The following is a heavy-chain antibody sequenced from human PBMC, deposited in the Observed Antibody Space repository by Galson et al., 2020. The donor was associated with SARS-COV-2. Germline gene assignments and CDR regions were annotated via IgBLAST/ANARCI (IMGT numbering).Heavy chain of an antibody. D-gene: IGHD3-10*01. CDR2: ISHDGTNY. J-gene: IGHJ6*02. CDR3: AREGSAGDYYYYGLDV. CDR1: EFTFNKYA. V-gene: IGHV3-30-3*01. Sequence: SLKISCAASEFTFNKYALHWVRQPPGKGLEWVASISHDGTNYYNADAVKGRFSISRDNAKNTLYLQMNTLRPEDTALYYCAREGSAGDYYYYGLDVWGQGTTVTVSS.